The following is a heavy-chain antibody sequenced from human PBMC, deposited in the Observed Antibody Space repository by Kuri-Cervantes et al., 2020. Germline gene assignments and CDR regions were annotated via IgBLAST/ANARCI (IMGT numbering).Heavy chain of an antibody. Sequence: GESLKISCAASGFTFSSYWMSWVRQAPGKGLEWVANIKQDGSEKYYVDSVKGRFTISRDNAKNSLYLQMNSLGAEDTAVYYCARDAGDGSLDYWGQGTLVTVSS. CDR3: ARDAGDGSLDY. CDR2: IKQDGSEK. V-gene: IGHV3-7*01. CDR1: GFTFSSYW. D-gene: IGHD5-24*01. J-gene: IGHJ4*02.